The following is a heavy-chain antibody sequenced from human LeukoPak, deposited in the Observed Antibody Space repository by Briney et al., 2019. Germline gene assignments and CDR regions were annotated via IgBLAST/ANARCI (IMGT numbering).Heavy chain of an antibody. CDR2: IYYSGST. Sequence: SETLSLTCTVSGGSISSSSYYWGWIRQPPGKGLEWIGSIYYSGSTYYNPSLKSRVTISVDTSKNQFSLKLSSVTAADTAVYYCASIVVVTPPTLDYWAREPWSPSPQ. V-gene: IGHV4-39*01. D-gene: IGHD2-21*02. J-gene: IGHJ4*02. CDR3: ASIVVVTPPTLDY. CDR1: GGSISSSSYY.